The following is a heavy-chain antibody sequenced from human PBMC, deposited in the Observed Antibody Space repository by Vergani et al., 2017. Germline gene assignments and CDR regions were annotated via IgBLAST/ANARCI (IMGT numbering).Heavy chain of an antibody. CDR3: ARDLGPTYYYDSSGYYYSYYYYGMDV. V-gene: IGHV1-69*01. D-gene: IGHD3-22*01. Sequence: QLVQSGPEVKKPGTSVKVSCKASGGTFSSYAISWVRQAPGQGLEWMGGIIPIFGTANYAQKFQGRVTITADESTSTAYMELSSLRSEDTAVYYCARDLGPTYYYDSSGYYYSYYYYGMDVWGQGP. CDR1: GGTFSSYA. J-gene: IGHJ6*02. CDR2: IIPIFGTA.